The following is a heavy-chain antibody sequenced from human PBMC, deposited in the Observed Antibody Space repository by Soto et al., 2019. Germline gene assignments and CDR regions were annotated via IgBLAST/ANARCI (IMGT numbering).Heavy chain of an antibody. Sequence: GASVKVSCKASGYTFSTYAMHWVRQAPGQSLEWMGWLNGGTGQTRYSQKFQDRVIITRDTSASTGYMELSSLTSEDTAVYYCARGKGMKENSFYYGLDIWGQGPTFPFP. CDR1: GYTFSTYA. V-gene: IGHV1-3*01. J-gene: IGHJ6*02. CDR2: LNGGTGQT. CDR3: ARGKGMKENSFYYGLDI.